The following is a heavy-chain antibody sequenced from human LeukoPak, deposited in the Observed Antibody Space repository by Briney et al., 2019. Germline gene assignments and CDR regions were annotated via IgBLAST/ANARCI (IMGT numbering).Heavy chain of an antibody. J-gene: IGHJ3*02. CDR3: ARFGLGKHIEVAGIPFDI. V-gene: IGHV1-18*01. Sequence: ASVKVSCKASGYTFTSYGINWVRQAPGQGLEWMGWISAYNGNTNYAQKLQGRVTMTTDTSTSTAYMELRSLRSDDTAVYYCARFGLGKHIEVAGIPFDIWGQGTMVTVSS. CDR1: GYTFTSYG. D-gene: IGHD6-19*01. CDR2: ISAYNGNT.